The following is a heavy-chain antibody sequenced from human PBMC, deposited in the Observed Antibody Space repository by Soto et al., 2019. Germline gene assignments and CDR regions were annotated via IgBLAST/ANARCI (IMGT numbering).Heavy chain of an antibody. Sequence: ASVKVSCKASGYKFTSYGISWVRQAPGQGLEWMGWISAYSGNTNYAQKLQGRVTMTTDTSTSTAYMELRSLRSDDTALYYCAKGRSYYYYYGVDVWGQGTTVTVSS. CDR1: GYKFTSYG. J-gene: IGHJ6*02. V-gene: IGHV1-18*01. CDR3: AKGRSYYYYYGVDV. CDR2: ISAYSGNT.